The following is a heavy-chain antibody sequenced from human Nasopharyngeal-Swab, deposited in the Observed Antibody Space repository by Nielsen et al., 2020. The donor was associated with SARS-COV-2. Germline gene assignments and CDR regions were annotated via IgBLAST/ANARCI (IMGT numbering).Heavy chain of an antibody. Sequence: GSAKVFCRASGYTLTSYAMNWVRQAPGQGLEWMGWINTNTGNPTYAQGFTGRFVFSLDTSVSTAYLQISGLKAEDTAVYYCARDLDYIWGTGRYFDYWGQGTLVTVSS. J-gene: IGHJ4*02. D-gene: IGHD3-16*01. CDR1: GYTLTSYA. V-gene: IGHV7-4-1*02. CDR2: INTNTGNP. CDR3: ARDLDYIWGTGRYFDY.